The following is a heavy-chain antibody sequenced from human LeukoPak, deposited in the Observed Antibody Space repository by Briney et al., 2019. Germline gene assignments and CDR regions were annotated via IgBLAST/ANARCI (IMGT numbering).Heavy chain of an antibody. CDR1: GFTFSSYA. CDR2: ISDSGGST. CDR3: AKGYYYDSSGYYYPTSEYFQH. D-gene: IGHD3-22*01. J-gene: IGHJ1*01. V-gene: IGHV3-23*01. Sequence: GGSLRLSCAASGFTFSSYAMSWVRQAPGKGLEWVSAISDSGGSTYYADSVKGRFTISIDNSKNTLYLQMNSLRAEDTAVYYCAKGYYYDSSGYYYPTSEYFQHWGQGTLVTVSS.